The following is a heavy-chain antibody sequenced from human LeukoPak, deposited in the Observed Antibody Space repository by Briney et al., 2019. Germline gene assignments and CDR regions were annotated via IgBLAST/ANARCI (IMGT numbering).Heavy chain of an antibody. D-gene: IGHD6-13*01. V-gene: IGHV3-13*04. CDR1: GFTFSSYY. Sequence: GGSLRLSCAASGFTFSSYYTHWVRQATGKGLEWVSAIGTAGDTYYPGSVKGRFTISRENAKNSLYLQMNSLRAGDTAVYYCARAGPGRGSSWLHYWGQGTLVTVSS. CDR2: IGTAGDT. CDR3: ARAGPGRGSSWLHY. J-gene: IGHJ4*02.